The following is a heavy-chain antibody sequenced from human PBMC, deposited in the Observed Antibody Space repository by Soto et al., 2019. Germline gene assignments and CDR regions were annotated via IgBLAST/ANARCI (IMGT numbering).Heavy chain of an antibody. CDR1: GFTFSSSA. Sequence: GGALRLSCAAPGFTFSSSAMSWVREAPGKGLEWVSAISGSGGSTYYADSVKGRFTISRDNAKNSLYLQMNSLRDEDTAVYYCASSGDPFYYYGMDVWGQGTTVTV. D-gene: IGHD2-21*02. V-gene: IGHV3-23*01. CDR2: ISGSGGST. CDR3: ASSGDPFYYYGMDV. J-gene: IGHJ6*02.